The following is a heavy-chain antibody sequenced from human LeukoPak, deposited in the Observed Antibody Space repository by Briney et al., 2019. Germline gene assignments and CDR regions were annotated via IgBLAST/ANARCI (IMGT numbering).Heavy chain of an antibody. D-gene: IGHD3-22*01. J-gene: IGHJ4*02. CDR2: INTDGSST. CDR1: GFTFSSYW. CDR3: ARQYYHDSSGYPFDY. Sequence: GGSLRLSWAASGFTFSSYWMHWVRQAPGKGLVWVSRINTDGSSTNYADSVKGRFTISRDNAKNTLYLQMNSLRAEDTAVYYCARQYYHDSSGYPFDYWGQGTLVTVSS. V-gene: IGHV3-74*01.